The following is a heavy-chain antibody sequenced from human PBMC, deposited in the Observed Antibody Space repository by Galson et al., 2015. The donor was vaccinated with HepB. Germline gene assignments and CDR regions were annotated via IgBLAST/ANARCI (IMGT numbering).Heavy chain of an antibody. J-gene: IGHJ6*02. Sequence: AQVSCQASGYTFTSDGISWARQAPGQGLERIGWTSAYNGNTNYAQKFEGSVTMTTDTFTSTAYMELRSLISDDTAVYYCARDGRFVPAAIWGDYYYGVDVWGQGTTVTVSS. CDR2: TSAYNGNT. CDR1: GYTFTSDG. CDR3: ARDGRFVPAAIWGDYYYGVDV. V-gene: IGHV1-18*04. D-gene: IGHD2-2*02.